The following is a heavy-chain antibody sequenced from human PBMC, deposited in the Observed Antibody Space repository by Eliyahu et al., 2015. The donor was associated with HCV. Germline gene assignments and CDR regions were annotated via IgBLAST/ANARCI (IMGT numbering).Heavy chain of an antibody. CDR2: ISGXXGST. V-gene: IGHV3-23*01. J-gene: IGHJ3*02. Sequence: EVQLLESGGGLVQPGGSLXLXCAASGXTFSSYAMSWVRQAXGKGLEGVSAISGXXGSTYYADSVKGRFTISRXNSKNTLYLQMNSLRAEDTAVYYCAVNRYSPDAFDIWGQGTMVTVSS. CDR3: AVNRYSPDAFDI. D-gene: IGHD2-15*01. CDR1: GXTFSSYA.